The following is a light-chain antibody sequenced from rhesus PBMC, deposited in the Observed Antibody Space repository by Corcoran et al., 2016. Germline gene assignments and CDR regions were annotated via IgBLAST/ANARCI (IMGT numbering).Light chain of an antibody. Sequence: DIVMTQTPLSLPITPGEPASISCRSSQSLLHSNGNTYLYWYLQKPGPSPQLLIYGGSNRASGVPDRFSGSWSGTDFTLKSSKVEAEDGGVYYCVQAIAFPLTFGGGTKVELK. CDR1: QSLLHSNGNTY. CDR2: GGS. V-gene: IGKV2-72*01. J-gene: IGKJ4*01. CDR3: VQAIAFPLT.